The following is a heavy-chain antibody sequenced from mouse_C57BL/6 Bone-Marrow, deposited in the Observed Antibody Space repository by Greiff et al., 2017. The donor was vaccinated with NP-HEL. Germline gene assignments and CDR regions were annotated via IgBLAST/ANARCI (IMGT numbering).Heavy chain of an antibody. V-gene: IGHV14-2*01. Sequence: VQLQQSGAELVKPGASVKLSCTASGFNITDYYMHWVKQRTEQGLEWIGRIDPEDGETKYAPKFQGKATITADTSSNTAYLQLSSLTSEDTAVYYCVFYYGRSWYFDVWGTGTTVTVSS. J-gene: IGHJ1*03. CDR3: VFYYGRSWYFDV. CDR2: IDPEDGET. D-gene: IGHD1-1*01. CDR1: GFNITDYY.